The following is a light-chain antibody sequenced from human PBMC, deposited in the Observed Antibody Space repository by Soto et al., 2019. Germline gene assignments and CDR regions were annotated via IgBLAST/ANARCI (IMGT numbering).Light chain of an antibody. CDR3: QQYNSYSLT. V-gene: IGKV1-5*03. Sequence: DIQMTQSPSTLSASVGDRVTITCRASQSISSWLAWYQQKPGKAPKLLIYKASSLESGVPSRFSGSGSGTEFTLTISSLQPDDFATFYCQQYNSYSLTFGGGTKVEIK. CDR2: KAS. J-gene: IGKJ4*01. CDR1: QSISSW.